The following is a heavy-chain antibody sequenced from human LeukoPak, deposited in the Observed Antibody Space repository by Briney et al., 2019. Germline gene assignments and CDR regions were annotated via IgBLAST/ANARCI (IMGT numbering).Heavy chain of an antibody. CDR1: GGSISSGGYS. J-gene: IGHJ4*02. V-gene: IGHV4-30-2*01. Sequence: SQTLSLTCAVSGGSISSGGYSWSWIRQPPGKGLEWIGYIYHSGSTYYNPSLKSRVTISVDRSKDQFSLKLSSVTAADTAVYYCARGPRAYYYGSGSYPTPLYWGQGTLVTVSS. CDR3: ARGPRAYYYGSGSYPTPLY. D-gene: IGHD3-10*01. CDR2: IYHSGST.